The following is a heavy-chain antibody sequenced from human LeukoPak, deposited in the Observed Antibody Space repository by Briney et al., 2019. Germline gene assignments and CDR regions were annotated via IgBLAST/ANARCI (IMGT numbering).Heavy chain of an antibody. J-gene: IGHJ4*02. CDR3: AKDAGYYDSSASDY. CDR2: ISGSGGST. D-gene: IGHD3-22*01. V-gene: IGHV3-23*01. Sequence: GGSPRLSCAASRFTFSNYAMSWVRQAPGKGLEWVSTISGSGGSTYYADSVKGRFTISRDNSKNTLYLQMNSLRAEDTAVYYCAKDAGYYDSSASDYWGQGSLVTVSS. CDR1: RFTFSNYA.